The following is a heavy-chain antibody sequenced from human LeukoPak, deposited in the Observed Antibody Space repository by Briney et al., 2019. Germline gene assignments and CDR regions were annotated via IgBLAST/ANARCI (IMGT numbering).Heavy chain of an antibody. J-gene: IGHJ4*02. CDR3: ARGAYVGDYFDY. CDR1: GFTFSSYD. Sequence: QPGGSLRLSCAASGFTFSSYDMHWVRQATGKGLEWVSAIGTAGDTYYPGSVKGRFTISRENAKNSLYLQMNSLRAGDTAVYYCARGAYVGDYFDYWGQGTLVTVSS. V-gene: IGHV3-13*01. D-gene: IGHD2-21*01. CDR2: IGTAGDT.